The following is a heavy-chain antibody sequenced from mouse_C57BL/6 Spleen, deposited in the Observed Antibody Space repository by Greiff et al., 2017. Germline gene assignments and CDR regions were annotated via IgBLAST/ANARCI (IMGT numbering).Heavy chain of an antibody. J-gene: IGHJ1*03. D-gene: IGHD1-1*01. Sequence: QVQLQQSGAELVRPGSSVKLSCKASGYTFTSYWMHWVKQRPIQGLEGIGNIDPSDSETHYNQKFKDKATLTVDKSSSTAYMQRSSLTSEDSAVYYCARECWGVVATNFDVWGTGTTVTVSS. CDR1: GYTFTSYW. V-gene: IGHV1-52*01. CDR2: IDPSDSET. CDR3: ARECWGVVATNFDV.